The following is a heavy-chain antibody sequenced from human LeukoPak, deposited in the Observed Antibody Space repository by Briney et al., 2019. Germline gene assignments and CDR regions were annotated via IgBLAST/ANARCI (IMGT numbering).Heavy chain of an antibody. CDR1: GYTFTSYD. J-gene: IGHJ3*02. Sequence: ASVKVSCKASGYTFTSYDINWVRQATGQGLEWMGWMNPNSGNTGYAQKLQGRVTITRNTSISTAYMELSSLRSEDTAVYYCARGWGDPDAFDIWGQGTMVTVSS. CDR3: ARGWGDPDAFDI. D-gene: IGHD3-10*01. V-gene: IGHV1-8*03. CDR2: MNPNSGNT.